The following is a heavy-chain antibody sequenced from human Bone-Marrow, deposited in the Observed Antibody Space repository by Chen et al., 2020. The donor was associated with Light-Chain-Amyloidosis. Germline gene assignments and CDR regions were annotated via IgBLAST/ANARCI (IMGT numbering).Heavy chain of an antibody. J-gene: IGHJ6*02. Sequence: EVQLVESGGGRVQPGGALRLSCEVSGFTASQNSMAWVRQVPGKGLQWAALFYGSGSEFYAGLVKGRFTVSGGEPRNTLLLEMDSLRVDDTAVYYCAKTEGYDFWRNGMDVWGQGTTVIVS. CDR3: AKTEGYDFWRNGMDV. V-gene: IGHV3-53*01. CDR1: GFTASQNS. D-gene: IGHD3-3*01. CDR2: FYGSGSE.